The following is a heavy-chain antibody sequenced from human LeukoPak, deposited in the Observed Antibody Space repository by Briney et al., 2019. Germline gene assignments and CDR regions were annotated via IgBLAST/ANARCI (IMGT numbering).Heavy chain of an antibody. Sequence: GGSLRLSCAASGFTFSSYAMSWVRQAPGKGLEWVSVITSSGGSTYYADSVKGRFTISRDNSKNTLYLQMNSLRAEDTALYYCAKRTGNYYFDYWGQGTLVTVSS. CDR1: GFTFSSYA. CDR3: AKRTGNYYFDY. J-gene: IGHJ4*02. V-gene: IGHV3-23*01. CDR2: ITSSGGST. D-gene: IGHD4-17*01.